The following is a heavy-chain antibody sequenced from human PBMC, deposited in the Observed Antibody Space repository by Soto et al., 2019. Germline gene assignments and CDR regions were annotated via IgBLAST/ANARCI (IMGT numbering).Heavy chain of an antibody. V-gene: IGHV1-18*01. Sequence: QVQLVQSGAEVKKPGASVKVSCKASGYTFTTHGISWVRQAPGQGLEWMGWVSGDNGHTNYAQSLQVRVTITTDTNTNTAYMVLRGLRSDDTAVYYCARDVGYCRSGTCYREWFDPWGQGTLVTVSS. D-gene: IGHD2-15*01. CDR2: VSGDNGHT. CDR3: ARDVGYCRSGTCYREWFDP. CDR1: GYTFTTHG. J-gene: IGHJ5*02.